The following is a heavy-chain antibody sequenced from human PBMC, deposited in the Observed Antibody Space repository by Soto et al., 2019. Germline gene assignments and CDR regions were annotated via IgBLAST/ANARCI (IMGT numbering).Heavy chain of an antibody. D-gene: IGHD3-16*01. V-gene: IGHV1-18*01. J-gene: IGHJ3*02. CDR2: ISAYNGNT. CDR1: GYTFTSYG. CDR3: ARSRTEIMITFGGIEDAFDI. Sequence: ASVKVSCKASGYTFTSYGISWVRQAPGQGLEWMGWISAYNGNTNYAQKLQGRVTMTTDTSTSTAYMELRSLRSDDTAVYYCARSRTEIMITFGGIEDAFDIWGQGTMVTVSS.